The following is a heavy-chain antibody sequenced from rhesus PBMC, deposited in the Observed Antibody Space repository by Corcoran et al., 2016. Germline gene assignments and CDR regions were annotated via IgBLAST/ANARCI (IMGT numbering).Heavy chain of an antibody. CDR2: IYGGSGST. CDR1: GGSISSHY. CDR3: ARPRYSGYNRFDV. J-gene: IGHJ5-1*01. D-gene: IGHD5-24*01. Sequence: QVQLQESGPGLVKPSETLSLTCAVSGGSISSHYWSWIRPSPGKGLEWIGYIYGGSGSTSYNPALKSRVTISTDTSKNQFSLKLSSVTAADTAVYYCARPRYSGYNRFDVWGPGVLVTVSS. V-gene: IGHV4-147*01.